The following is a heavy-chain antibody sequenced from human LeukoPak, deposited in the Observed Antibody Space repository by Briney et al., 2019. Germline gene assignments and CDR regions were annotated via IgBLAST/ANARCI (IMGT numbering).Heavy chain of an antibody. Sequence: SETLSLTCTVSGGSISSGDYYWSWIRQPPGKGLEWIGYIYYSGSTYYNPSLKSRVTISVDTSKNQLSLELNSVTASDTAVYYCARYPPLYSSSPDYFDYWGQGTLVTVSS. CDR1: GGSISSGDYY. D-gene: IGHD2-2*01. J-gene: IGHJ4*02. CDR3: ARYPPLYSSSPDYFDY. V-gene: IGHV4-30-4*01. CDR2: IYYSGST.